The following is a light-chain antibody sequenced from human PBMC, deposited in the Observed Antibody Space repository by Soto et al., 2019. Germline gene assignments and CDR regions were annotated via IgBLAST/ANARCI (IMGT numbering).Light chain of an antibody. CDR3: RQADSFPLT. CDR2: AAS. Sequence: AIRMTQSPSSLSASTGDRVTITCRASQGISSYLAWYQQKPGKAPKLLIYAASTLQSGVPSRFSGSGSGTDFTLTISSLQPEDSATYFCRQADSFPLTFGGGTKVDIK. CDR1: QGISSY. J-gene: IGKJ4*01. V-gene: IGKV1-8*01.